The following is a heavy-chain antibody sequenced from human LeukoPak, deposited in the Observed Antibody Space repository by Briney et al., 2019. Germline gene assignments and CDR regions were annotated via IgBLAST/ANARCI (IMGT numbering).Heavy chain of an antibody. Sequence: GASVKVSCKASGYTFTSYSMHWVRQAPGQGLEWMGIINPSGGSTSYAQKFQGRVTMTRDTSTSTVYMELSSLRSEDTAVYYCARDTGIYDSSGYYKAYFQHWGQGTLVTVSS. D-gene: IGHD3-22*01. J-gene: IGHJ1*01. CDR2: INPSGGST. V-gene: IGHV1-46*01. CDR3: ARDTGIYDSSGYYKAYFQH. CDR1: GYTFTSYS.